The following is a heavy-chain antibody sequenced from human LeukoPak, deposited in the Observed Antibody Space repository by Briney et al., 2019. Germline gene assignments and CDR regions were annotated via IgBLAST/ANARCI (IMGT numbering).Heavy chain of an antibody. CDR3: AREFGTSCCNYFDC. J-gene: IGHJ4*02. D-gene: IGHD2-2*01. CDR2: IHSGGDT. CDR1: GFTVSNNY. Sequence: GGSLRLSCAASGFTVSNNYMSWVRQAPGKGLEWVSVIHSGGDTYYADSVKGRFTMSRDNSKSTLFLQMNSLRVEDTAVYYCAREFGTSCCNYFDCWGQGTLVSVSS. V-gene: IGHV3-66*01.